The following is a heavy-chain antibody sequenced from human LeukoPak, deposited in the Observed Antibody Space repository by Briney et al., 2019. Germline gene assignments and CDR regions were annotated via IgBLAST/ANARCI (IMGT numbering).Heavy chain of an antibody. V-gene: IGHV3-7*01. J-gene: IGHJ6*02. CDR3: ARDRGDSSGWYGFCFVCESPYGMDV. CDR1: GFTFSSYW. CDR2: IKQDGSEK. Sequence: GGSLRLSCAASGFTFSSYWMSWVRQAPGKGLEWVANIKQDGSEKYYVDSVKGRFTISRDNAKNSLYLQMNSLRAEDTAVYYCARDRGDSSGWYGFCFVCESPYGMDVWGQGTTVTVSS. D-gene: IGHD6-19*01.